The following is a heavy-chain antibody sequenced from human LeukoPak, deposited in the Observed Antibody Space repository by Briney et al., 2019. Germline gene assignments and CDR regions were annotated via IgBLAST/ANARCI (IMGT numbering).Heavy chain of an antibody. V-gene: IGHV1-2*06. Sequence: ASVKVSCKASGYTFTGYYMHWVRQAPGQGLEWMGRINPNSGGTNYAQKFQGRVTTTRDTSTSTAYMELSRLRSDDTAVYYCARAPIVGATNWFDPWGQGTLVTVSS. CDR1: GYTFTGYY. D-gene: IGHD1-26*01. CDR2: INPNSGGT. CDR3: ARAPIVGATNWFDP. J-gene: IGHJ5*02.